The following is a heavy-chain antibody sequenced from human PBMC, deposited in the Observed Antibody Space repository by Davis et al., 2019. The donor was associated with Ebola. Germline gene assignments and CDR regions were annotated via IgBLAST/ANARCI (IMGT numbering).Heavy chain of an antibody. CDR3: ARGLGMGWFDP. CDR2: INHSGTT. V-gene: IGHV4-34*01. J-gene: IGHJ5*02. D-gene: IGHD6-13*01. CDR1: GGSFSGYY. Sequence: SETLSLTCVVYGGSFSGYYWSWIRQPPGRGLEWIGGINHSGTTNYNPSLKSRVTISVDTSKNQFSLKVTSVTAADTAVYYCARGLGMGWFDPWGQGTPVTVSS.